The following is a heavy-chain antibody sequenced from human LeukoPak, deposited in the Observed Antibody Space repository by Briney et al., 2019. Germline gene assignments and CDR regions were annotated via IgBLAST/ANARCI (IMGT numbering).Heavy chain of an antibody. D-gene: IGHD7-27*01. CDR2: IYTSGST. CDR3: ARSGPGDY. Sequence: SETLSLTCTVSGGSISSGSYYWSWIRQPAGKGLEWIGRIYTSGSTNYNPSLKSRVTISVDTSKNQFSLKLSSVTAADTAVYYCARSGPGDYWGQEPWSPSPQ. CDR1: GGSISSGSYY. V-gene: IGHV4-61*02. J-gene: IGHJ4*01.